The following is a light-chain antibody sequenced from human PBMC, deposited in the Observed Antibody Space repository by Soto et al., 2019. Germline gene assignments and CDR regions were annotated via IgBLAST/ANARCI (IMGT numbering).Light chain of an antibody. CDR2: GAS. CDR1: QIVSSSY. V-gene: IGKV3-20*01. CDR3: QQYGISPPWT. J-gene: IGKJ1*01. Sequence: EIGLTQSPGTLSLSPWERATLSCRASQIVSSSYLACYQQKPCQAPRLLIYGASSRATGIPDRFSGSWSGTEFTLTIIRLEPEDFSVYYCQQYGISPPWTFGQGTKVEIK.